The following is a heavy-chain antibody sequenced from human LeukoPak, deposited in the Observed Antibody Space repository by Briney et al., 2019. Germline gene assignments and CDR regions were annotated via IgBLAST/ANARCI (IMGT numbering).Heavy chain of an antibody. V-gene: IGHV4-4*02. CDR1: GYSISSGHW. D-gene: IGHD2-15*01. Sequence: SETLSLTCAVSGYSISSGHWWSWVRQPPGKGLEWIGEIHHGGSTNYNPSLKSRVTISVDKSKNQFSLKLDSVTAADTAVYYCARGRYDYYYYMDVWGKGTTVTVSS. CDR2: IHHGGST. CDR3: ARGRYDYYYYMDV. J-gene: IGHJ6*03.